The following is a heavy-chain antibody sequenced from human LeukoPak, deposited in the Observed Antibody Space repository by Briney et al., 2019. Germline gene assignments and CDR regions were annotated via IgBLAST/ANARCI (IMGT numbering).Heavy chain of an antibody. D-gene: IGHD6-13*01. J-gene: IGHJ4*02. CDR2: IYYSGST. Sequence: SETLSLTCTVSGGSISSYYWSWIRQPPGKGLEWIGYIYYSGSTNYNPSLKSRVTISVDTSKNQFSLKLSSVTAADTAVYYRARHARGAAADFFDYWGQGTLVTVSS. CDR1: GGSISSYY. CDR3: ARHARGAAADFFDY. V-gene: IGHV4-59*08.